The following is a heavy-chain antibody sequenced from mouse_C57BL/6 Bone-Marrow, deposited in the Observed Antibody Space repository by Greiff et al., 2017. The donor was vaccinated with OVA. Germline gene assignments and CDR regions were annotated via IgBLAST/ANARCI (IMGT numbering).Heavy chain of an antibody. J-gene: IGHJ2*01. CDR3: ARYNYGSSYGGY. CDR1: GYTFTSYG. D-gene: IGHD1-1*01. CDR2: IYPRSGNT. V-gene: IGHV1-81*01. Sequence: VQLQESGAELARPGASVKLSCKASGYTFTSYGISWVKQRTGQGLEWIGEIYPRSGNTYYNEKFKGKATLTADKSSSTAYMELRSLTSEDSAVYFCARYNYGSSYGGYWGQGTTLTVSS.